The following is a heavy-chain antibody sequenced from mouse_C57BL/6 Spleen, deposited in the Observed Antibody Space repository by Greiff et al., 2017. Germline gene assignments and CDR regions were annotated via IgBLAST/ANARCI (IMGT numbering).Heavy chain of an antibody. CDR2: IHPDSGST. J-gene: IGHJ3*01. Sequence: QVQLQQPGAELVKPGASVKLSCKASGYTFTSYRMHWVKQRPGQGLEWIGMIHPDSGSTYYNEKFKSKATLTVDNSSSTAYMQLSSLTSEDSAVYYCARYYGSSLSWFAYWGQGTLVTVSA. V-gene: IGHV1-64*01. CDR3: ARYYGSSLSWFAY. CDR1: GYTFTSYR. D-gene: IGHD1-1*01.